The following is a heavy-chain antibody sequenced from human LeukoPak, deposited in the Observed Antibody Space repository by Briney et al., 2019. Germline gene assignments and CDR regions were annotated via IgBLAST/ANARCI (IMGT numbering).Heavy chain of an antibody. J-gene: IGHJ6*02. CDR3: ARHIAVAGTDYYYYYGMDV. Sequence: GESLKISCKGSGYSFTSYWIGWVRQMPGEGLEWMGIIYPGDSDTRYSPSFQGQVTISADKSISTAYLQWSSLKASDTAMYYCARHIAVAGTDYYYYYGMDVWGQGTTVTVSS. V-gene: IGHV5-51*01. CDR2: IYPGDSDT. CDR1: GYSFTSYW. D-gene: IGHD6-19*01.